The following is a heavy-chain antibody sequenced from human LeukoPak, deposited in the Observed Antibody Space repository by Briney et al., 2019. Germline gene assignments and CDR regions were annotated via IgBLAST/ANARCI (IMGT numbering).Heavy chain of an antibody. D-gene: IGHD2-15*01. CDR1: GGSISSGSYF. CDR2: ISYSGST. J-gene: IGHJ4*02. V-gene: IGHV4-39*07. CDR3: ARDACSGGSCYDN. Sequence: SETLSLTCNVSGGSISSGSYFWGWIRQPPGKGLEWIGSISYSGSTYYNPSLKSRLTISEDTSKNQFSLNLSSATAADTAVYYCARDACSGGSCYDNWGQGSLVTVS.